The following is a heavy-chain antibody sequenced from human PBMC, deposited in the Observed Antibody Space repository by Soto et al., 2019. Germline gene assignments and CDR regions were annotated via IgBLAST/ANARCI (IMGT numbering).Heavy chain of an antibody. J-gene: IGHJ4*02. CDR2: ISAYNGNT. D-gene: IGHD6-25*01. CDR1: GYTFTSYG. CDR3: ARSRQRRLQPYYFDY. Sequence: ASVKVSCKASGYTFTSYGISWVRQAPGQGLEWMGWISAYNGNTNYAQKLQGRVTMTTDTSTSTAYMELRSLSSDDTAVYYCARSRQRRLQPYYFDYWGQGTLVTVSS. V-gene: IGHV1-18*04.